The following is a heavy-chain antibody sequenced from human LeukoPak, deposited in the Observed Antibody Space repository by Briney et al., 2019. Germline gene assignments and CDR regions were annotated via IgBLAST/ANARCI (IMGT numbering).Heavy chain of an antibody. Sequence: PGGSLRLSCAASGSTFSSYSMNWVRQAPGKGLEWVSSISSSSSYIYYADSVKGRFTISRDNAKNSLYLQMNSLRAEDTAVYYCARGSTVLDAFDIWGQGTMVTVSS. V-gene: IGHV3-21*01. CDR1: GSTFSSYS. CDR2: ISSSSSYI. D-gene: IGHD4-17*01. CDR3: ARGSTVLDAFDI. J-gene: IGHJ3*02.